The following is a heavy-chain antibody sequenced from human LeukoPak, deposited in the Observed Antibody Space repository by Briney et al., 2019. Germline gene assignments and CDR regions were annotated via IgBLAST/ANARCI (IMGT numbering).Heavy chain of an antibody. V-gene: IGHV4-59*01. CDR2: TYYSGSS. D-gene: IGHD3-3*01. J-gene: IGHJ5*02. CDR1: GGSISRYY. Sequence: PSETLSLTCTVSGGSISRYYWSWIRQPPGKGQGRIWYTYYSGSSNYNPSLKSRLIISVDTSKNQYSLKLICVAAADTAVYYCARAKGVYDFWSGYQPFDPWGQGTLVTVSS. CDR3: ARAKGVYDFWSGYQPFDP.